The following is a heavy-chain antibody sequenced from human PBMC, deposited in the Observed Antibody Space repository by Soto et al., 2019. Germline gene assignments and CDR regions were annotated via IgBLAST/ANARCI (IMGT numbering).Heavy chain of an antibody. CDR1: GGSISSSNW. Sequence: QVQLQESGPGLVKPSGTLSLTCAVSGGSISSSNWWSWVRQPPGKGLEWIGEIYHSGSTNYNPSRRTRVTISVDNSKNQFSLKRSSVTAADTAVYYCSRDRIVVVPAAMXPYYYYGMDVWGQGTTVTVSS. V-gene: IGHV4-4*02. J-gene: IGHJ6*02. D-gene: IGHD2-2*01. CDR2: IYHSGST. CDR3: SRDRIVVVPAAMXPYYYYGMDV.